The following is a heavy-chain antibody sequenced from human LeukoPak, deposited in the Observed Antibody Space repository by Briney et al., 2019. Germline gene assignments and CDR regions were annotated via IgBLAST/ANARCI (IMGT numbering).Heavy chain of an antibody. D-gene: IGHD3-3*01. CDR2: IYDGGSA. CDR1: GFTVSSKS. J-gene: IGHJ3*02. V-gene: IGHV3-53*01. CDR3: ARDYDFWSGYSLSAFDI. Sequence: GGSLRLSCAVSGFTVSSKSMSWVRQAPGKGLEWVSIIYDGGSAYYADSVKGRFTISRDNAKNSLYLQMNSLRAEDTAVYYCARDYDFWSGYSLSAFDIWGQGTMVTVSS.